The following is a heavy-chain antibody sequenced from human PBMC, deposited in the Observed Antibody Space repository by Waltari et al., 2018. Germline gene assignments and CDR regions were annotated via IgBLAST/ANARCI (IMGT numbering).Heavy chain of an antibody. V-gene: IGHV1-2*06. CDR1: GYIFTGSY. Sequence: QVQLVQSGAELKKPGASMKVSCKASGYIFTGSYMHWVRQAPGQGRCWIGRNNQKSRAADSTQQYQGRVTMTRDTYIRTAYMVLTIRRSDDTAVYYCAREGPEGLDFGGQGTLVTVSS. J-gene: IGHJ4*02. CDR2: NNQKSRAA. CDR3: AREGPEGLDF.